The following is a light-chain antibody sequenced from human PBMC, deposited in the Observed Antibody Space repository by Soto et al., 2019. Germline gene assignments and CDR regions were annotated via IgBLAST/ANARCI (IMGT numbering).Light chain of an antibody. CDR2: GAS. J-gene: IGKJ5*01. V-gene: IGKV3-20*01. Sequence: EDVVTKSPGTLSLSKGERASLSCRASQSVSSSYLAWYQQKPGQPPRLLIYGASSRATGIPDRFSGSGSGTDFTLTISSLEPEDVAVYYCQQYGSLLSITFAEGTRLDIK. CDR3: QQYGSLLSIT. CDR1: QSVSSSY.